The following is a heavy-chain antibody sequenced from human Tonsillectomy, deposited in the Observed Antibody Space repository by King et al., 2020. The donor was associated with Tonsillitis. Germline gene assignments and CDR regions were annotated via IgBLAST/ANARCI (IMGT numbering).Heavy chain of an antibody. CDR1: GGSISSGSYY. V-gene: IGHV4-61*02. Sequence: MQLQESGPGLVKPSQTLSLTCTVSGGSISSGSYYWSWIRQPAGKGLEWIGRIYTSGSTNYNDSLRSRVTISVDTSKNQFSLTLSSVTAADTAVYYCARERRGPSATLIQGYFDYWGQGTLVTVSS. J-gene: IGHJ4*02. D-gene: IGHD3-16*01. CDR2: IYTSGST. CDR3: ARERRGPSATLIQGYFDY.